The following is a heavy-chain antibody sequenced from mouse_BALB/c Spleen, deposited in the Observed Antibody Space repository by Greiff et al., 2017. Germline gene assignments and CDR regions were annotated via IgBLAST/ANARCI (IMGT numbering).Heavy chain of an antibody. D-gene: IGHD2-4*01. CDR3: ARSTMINAMDY. V-gene: IGHV1-87*01. CDR2: IYPGDGDT. J-gene: IGHJ4*01. CDR1: GYTFTSYW. Sequence: QVQLQQSGAELARPGASVKLSCKASGYTFTSYWMQWVKQRPGQGLEWIGAIYPGDGDTRYTQKFKGKATLTADKSSSTAYMQLSSLASEDSAVYYCARSTMINAMDYWGQGTSVTVSS.